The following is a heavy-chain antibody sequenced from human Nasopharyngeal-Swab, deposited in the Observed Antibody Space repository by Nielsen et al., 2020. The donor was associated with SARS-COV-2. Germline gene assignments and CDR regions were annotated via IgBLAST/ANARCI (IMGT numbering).Heavy chain of an antibody. CDR2: IYPGDSDT. CDR1: GYSFTSYW. J-gene: IGHJ4*02. V-gene: IGHV5-51*01. D-gene: IGHD4-17*01. Sequence: GEALKIYCKGSGYSFTSYWIGWVRQMPGKGLEWMGIIYPGDSDTRYSPSFQGQVTISADKSISTAYLQWSSLKASDTATYYCARSSYGDYFDYWGQGTLVTVSS. CDR3: ARSSYGDYFDY.